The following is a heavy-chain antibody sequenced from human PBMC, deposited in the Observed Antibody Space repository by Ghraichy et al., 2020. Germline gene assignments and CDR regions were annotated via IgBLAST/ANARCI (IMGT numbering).Heavy chain of an antibody. CDR2: IYYSGST. V-gene: IGHV4-30-2*03. CDR1: GFAFSSYA. CDR3: ARHWIAPSSDWPYYFDY. D-gene: IGHD6-25*01. Sequence: SQTLSLTCGASGFAFSSYAMSWVRQTPGKGLEWIGSIYYSGSTYYNPSLKNRVTVSVDTSKNQFSLKLSSVTAADTAVYYCARHWIAPSSDWPYYFDYWGQGTLVTVSS. J-gene: IGHJ4*02.